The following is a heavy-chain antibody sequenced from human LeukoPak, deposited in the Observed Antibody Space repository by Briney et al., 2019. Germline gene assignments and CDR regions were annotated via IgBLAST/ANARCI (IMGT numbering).Heavy chain of an antibody. Sequence: SETLSLTCAVYGGSFSGYYWSWIRQPPGKGLEWIGEINHSGSINYNPSLKSRVTISVDTSKNQFSLKLSSVTAADTAVYYCASSLRYFDWLPGYWGQGTLVTVSS. J-gene: IGHJ4*02. D-gene: IGHD3-9*01. CDR2: INHSGSI. CDR3: ASSLRYFDWLPGY. CDR1: GGSFSGYY. V-gene: IGHV4-34*01.